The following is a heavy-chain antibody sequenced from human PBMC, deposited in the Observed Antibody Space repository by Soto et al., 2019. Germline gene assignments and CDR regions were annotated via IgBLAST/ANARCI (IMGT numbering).Heavy chain of an antibody. CDR1: GFTFSDYY. J-gene: IGHJ4*02. V-gene: IGHV3-11*01. CDR3: ARDPLRNYYDSSGPPFDY. CDR2: ISSSGSTI. D-gene: IGHD3-22*01. Sequence: QVQLVESGGGLVKPGGSLRLSCAASGFTFSDYYMSWIRQAPGKGLEWVSYISSSGSTIYYADSVKGRFTISRDNAKNSLYLQMNSLRAEDTAVYYCARDPLRNYYDSSGPPFDYWGQGTLVTVSS.